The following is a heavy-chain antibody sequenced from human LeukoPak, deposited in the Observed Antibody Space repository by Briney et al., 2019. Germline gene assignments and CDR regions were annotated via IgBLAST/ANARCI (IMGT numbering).Heavy chain of an antibody. CDR2: IRSKAYGGTT. CDR3: TKYCSSTSCLSH. V-gene: IGHV3-49*03. Sequence: GGSLRLSCTASGFTFGDYAMSWFRQARGKGLEGVGFIRSKAYGGTTEYAASVKGRFTISRDDSKSIAYLQMNSLKTEDTAVYYCTKYCSSTSCLSHWGQGTLVTVSS. CDR1: GFTFGDYA. D-gene: IGHD2-2*01. J-gene: IGHJ4*02.